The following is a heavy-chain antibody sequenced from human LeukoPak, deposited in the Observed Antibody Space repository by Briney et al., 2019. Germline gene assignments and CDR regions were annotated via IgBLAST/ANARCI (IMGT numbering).Heavy chain of an antibody. Sequence: GGSLRLSCTASGFTFSSYEMNRVRQAPGRGLEWVSYISSGSSTIYYADSVKGRFTISRDNAKNSLYLQMNSLRAEDTAVYYCARDALFYKGGFDYWGQGTLVTVSS. J-gene: IGHJ4*02. CDR2: ISSGSSTI. CDR3: ARDALFYKGGFDY. D-gene: IGHD2-8*01. CDR1: GFTFSSYE. V-gene: IGHV3-48*03.